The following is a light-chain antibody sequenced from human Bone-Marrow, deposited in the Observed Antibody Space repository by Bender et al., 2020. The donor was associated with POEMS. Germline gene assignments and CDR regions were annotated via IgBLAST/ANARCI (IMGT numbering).Light chain of an antibody. J-gene: IGLJ7*01. CDR2: LNGDGSH. Sequence: QLVLTQSPSASASLGASVTLTCTLSSDHNNYAIAWHQHLPAKGPRYLMKLNGDGSHTKGDGIPDRFSGSSSGAERYLTISSLQSEDEADYYCQAWGTGIHVFGGGTQLTVL. CDR1: SDHNNYA. V-gene: IGLV4-69*01. CDR3: QAWGTGIHV.